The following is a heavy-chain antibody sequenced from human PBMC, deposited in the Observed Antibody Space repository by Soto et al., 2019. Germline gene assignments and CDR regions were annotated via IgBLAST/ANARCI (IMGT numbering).Heavy chain of an antibody. J-gene: IGHJ6*02. V-gene: IGHV4-39*01. D-gene: IGHD5-18*01. Sequence: SGTLSLTCTVSCRSISSSSYYWGWIGELPGKGLEWIGSIYYSGSTYYNPSLKSRVTISVDTSKNQFSLKLSSVTAADTAVYYCACIFSGGYGYGFYYYGMDVWGQGTTVS. CDR3: ACIFSGGYGYGFYYYGMDV. CDR1: CRSISSSSYY. CDR2: IYYSGST.